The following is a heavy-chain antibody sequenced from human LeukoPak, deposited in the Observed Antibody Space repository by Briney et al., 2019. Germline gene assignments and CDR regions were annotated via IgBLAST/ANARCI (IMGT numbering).Heavy chain of an antibody. CDR3: AREGHGPQNYYYYYYMDV. J-gene: IGHJ6*03. CDR2: INPSGGST. Sequence: ASVKVSCKASGYTFTSYYMHWVRQAPGQGLEWMGIINPSGGSTSYAQKFQGRVTMTRDTSTGTVYMELSSLRSEDTAVYYCAREGHGPQNYYYYYYMDVWGKGTTVTVSS. CDR1: GYTFTSYY. V-gene: IGHV1-46*03. D-gene: IGHD2-8*01.